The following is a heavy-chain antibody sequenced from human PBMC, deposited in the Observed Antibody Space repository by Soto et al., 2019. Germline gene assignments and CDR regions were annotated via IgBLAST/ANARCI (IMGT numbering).Heavy chain of an antibody. J-gene: IGHJ5*02. CDR1: GGSFSGYY. Sequence: QVQLQQWGAGLLKPSETLSLTCAVYGGSFSGYYWSWIRQPPGKGLEWIGEINHSGSTNYNPSLKSRVTISVDTSKNQFSLKLSSVTAADTAVYYCAAQGLVYPSYYDFWSGRPYNWFDPWGQGTLVTVSS. CDR3: AAQGLVYPSYYDFWSGRPYNWFDP. D-gene: IGHD3-3*01. CDR2: INHSGST. V-gene: IGHV4-34*01.